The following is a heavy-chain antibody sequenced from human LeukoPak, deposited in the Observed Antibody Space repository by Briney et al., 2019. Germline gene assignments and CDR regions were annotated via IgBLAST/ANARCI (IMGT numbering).Heavy chain of an antibody. CDR2: ISGSGRST. D-gene: IGHD3-10*01. CDR3: ARVSGTIRIWPQPFGDGMDV. CDR1: GFTFSSYG. J-gene: IGHJ6*02. Sequence: GRSLRLSCAASGFTFSSYGMHWVRQAPGKGLECVSAISGSGRSTYYADSVKGRFTISRDNSKNTLYLQMNSLRAEDTALYYCARVSGTIRIWPQPFGDGMDVWGQGTTVTVSS. V-gene: IGHV3-23*01.